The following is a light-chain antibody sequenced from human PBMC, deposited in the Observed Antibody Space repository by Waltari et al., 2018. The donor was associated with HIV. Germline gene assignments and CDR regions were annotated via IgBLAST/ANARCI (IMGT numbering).Light chain of an antibody. J-gene: IGKJ1*01. CDR3: QQYYGKFWT. V-gene: IGKV4-1*01. CDR2: WAS. Sequence: DIVMTQFPNSLAVSLGERATMRCRSSQSVFYSPSNKNFLSWYQQKSGQPPRLLIYWASTRENGVPDRFTGSGSGADFTLTINNLQPEDVATYYCQQYYGKFWTFGQGTKVEV. CDR1: QSVFYSPSNKNF.